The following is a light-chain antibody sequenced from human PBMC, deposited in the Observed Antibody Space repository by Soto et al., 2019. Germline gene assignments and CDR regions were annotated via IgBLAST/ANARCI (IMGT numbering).Light chain of an antibody. V-gene: IGKV3-20*01. Sequence: DMFLTHSLGTLSLSPGERDTLSCRASQSVSSCYLAWYQQKPGQAPRLLNYGASSRATGIPDRFSGSGSGTDFTLTISRLEPEDFAVYYCQQYGSSPQTFGQGSKVDI. CDR1: QSVSSCY. CDR3: QQYGSSPQT. CDR2: GAS. J-gene: IGKJ1*01.